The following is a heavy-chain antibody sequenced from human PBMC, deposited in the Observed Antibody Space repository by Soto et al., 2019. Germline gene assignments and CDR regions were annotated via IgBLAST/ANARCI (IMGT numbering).Heavy chain of an antibody. D-gene: IGHD3-16*02. Sequence: SETLSLTCTVSGGSISSYYWSWIRQPPGKGLEWIGYIYYSGSTNYNPSLKSRVTISVDTSKNQFSLKLSSVTAADTAVYYCARAPMITFGGVIVTEENYFDYWGQGTLVTVSS. CDR2: IYYSGST. CDR3: ARAPMITFGGVIVTEENYFDY. V-gene: IGHV4-59*01. CDR1: GGSISSYY. J-gene: IGHJ4*02.